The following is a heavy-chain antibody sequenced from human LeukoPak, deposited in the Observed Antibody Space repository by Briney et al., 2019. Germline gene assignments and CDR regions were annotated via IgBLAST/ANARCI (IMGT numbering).Heavy chain of an antibody. CDR2: IGNNGGGI. CDR1: GFTFSTYT. D-gene: IGHD7-27*01. V-gene: IGHV3-23*01. CDR3: AIDPNWGTHS. Sequence: GGSLRLSCAASGFTFSTYTMYWVRQPPGKRLEWVSIIGNNGGGIHYADSVKGRFTISRDNFKNALYLQMNSLRVEDTAVYYCAIDPNWGTHSWGQGVLVTVSS. J-gene: IGHJ4*02.